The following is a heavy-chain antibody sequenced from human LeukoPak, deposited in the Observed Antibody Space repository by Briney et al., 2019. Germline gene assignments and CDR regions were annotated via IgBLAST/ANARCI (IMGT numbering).Heavy chain of an antibody. CDR2: IYTSGST. J-gene: IGHJ5*02. Sequence: PSETLSLTCTVSGGSISSGSYYWSWIRQPAGKGLEWIGRIYTSGSTNYNPSLKSRVTISVDTSKNQFSLKLSSVTAADTAVYYCARDIAPFDQPPNWFDPWGQGTLVTVSS. D-gene: IGHD3-16*01. CDR3: ARDIAPFDQPPNWFDP. CDR1: GGSISSGSYY. V-gene: IGHV4-61*02.